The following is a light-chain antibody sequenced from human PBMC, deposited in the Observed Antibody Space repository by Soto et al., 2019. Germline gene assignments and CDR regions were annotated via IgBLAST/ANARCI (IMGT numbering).Light chain of an antibody. CDR3: QQSYSTPWT. CDR1: QSISSH. CDR2: AAS. V-gene: IGKV1-39*01. J-gene: IGKJ1*01. Sequence: DIQMTQSPSSLSASVGDRVTITCRASQSISSHLNWYQQKPGKAPTLLIYAASSLQSGVPSRFSGSGSGTDFTLTISSLQPEDCATYYCQQSYSTPWTFGQGTKVEIK.